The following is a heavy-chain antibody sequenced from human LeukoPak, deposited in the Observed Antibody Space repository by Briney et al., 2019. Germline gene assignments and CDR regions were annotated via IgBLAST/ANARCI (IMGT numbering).Heavy chain of an antibody. Sequence: SETLSLTCTVSGGSIISSSYYWGWIRQPPGKGLEWIGSIYYSGSTYYNPSLKSRVTISVDTSKNQFSLKLSSVTAADTAVYYCAVTASIDYWGQGTLVTVSS. J-gene: IGHJ4*02. V-gene: IGHV4-39*01. CDR1: GGSIISSSYY. CDR2: IYYSGST. D-gene: IGHD2-21*02. CDR3: AVTASIDY.